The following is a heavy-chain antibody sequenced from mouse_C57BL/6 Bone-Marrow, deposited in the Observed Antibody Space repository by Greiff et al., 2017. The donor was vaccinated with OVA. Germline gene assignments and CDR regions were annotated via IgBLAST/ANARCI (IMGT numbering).Heavy chain of an antibody. CDR1: GYTFTDYN. D-gene: IGHD2-12*01. J-gene: IGHJ3*01. CDR2: INPNNGGT. CDR3: ARGSLLYAWFAY. V-gene: IGHV1-18*01. Sequence: VQLKESGPELVKPGASVKIPCKASGYTFTDYNMDWVKQSHGKSLEWIGDINPNNGGTIYNQKFKGKATLTVDKSSSTAYMELRSLTSEDTAVYYCARGSLLYAWFAYWGQGTLVTVSA.